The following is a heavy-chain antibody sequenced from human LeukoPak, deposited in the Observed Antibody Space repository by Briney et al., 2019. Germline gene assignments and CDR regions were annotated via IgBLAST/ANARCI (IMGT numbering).Heavy chain of an antibody. V-gene: IGHV3-7*03. CDR1: GFTFSSYW. CDR2: IKQDGSEK. CDR3: ARDYYDSGGYSTFDY. D-gene: IGHD3-22*01. J-gene: IGHJ4*02. Sequence: GGSLRLSCAASGFTFSSYWMSWVRQAPGKGLEWVANIKQDGSEKYYVDSVKGRFTISRDNAKNSLYLQMDSLRAKDTAVYSCARDYYDSGGYSTFDYWGQGTLVTVSS.